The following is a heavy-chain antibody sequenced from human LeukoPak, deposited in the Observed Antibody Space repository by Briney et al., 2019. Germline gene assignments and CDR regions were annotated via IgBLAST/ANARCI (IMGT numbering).Heavy chain of an antibody. V-gene: IGHV3-30-3*01. J-gene: IGHJ4*02. CDR2: ISYDGSNK. CDR1: GFTLSSYA. CDR3: ARDYDMITFGGVIVVSGIDY. D-gene: IGHD3-16*02. Sequence: PGGSLRLSCAASGFTLSSYAMHWVRQAPGKGLEWVAVISYDGSNKYYADSVKGRFTISRDNSKNTLYLQMNSLRAEDTAVYYCARDYDMITFGGVIVVSGIDYWGQGTLVTVSS.